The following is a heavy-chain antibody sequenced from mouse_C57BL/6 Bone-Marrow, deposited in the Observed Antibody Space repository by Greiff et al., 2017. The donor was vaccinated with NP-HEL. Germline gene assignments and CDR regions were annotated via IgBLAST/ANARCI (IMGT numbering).Heavy chain of an antibody. D-gene: IGHD2-3*01. Sequence: EVHLVESGGGLVKPGGSLKLSCAASGFTFSSYAMSWVRQTPEKRLEWVATISDGGSYTYYPDNVKGRFTISRDNAKNNLYLQMSHLKSEDTAMYYCAREGWLLLFDYWGQGTTLTVSS. CDR3: AREGWLLLFDY. CDR2: ISDGGSYT. V-gene: IGHV5-4*01. CDR1: GFTFSSYA. J-gene: IGHJ2*01.